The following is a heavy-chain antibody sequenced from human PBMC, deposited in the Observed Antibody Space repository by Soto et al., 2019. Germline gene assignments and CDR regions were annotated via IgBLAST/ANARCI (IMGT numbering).Heavy chain of an antibody. CDR3: ARGIAVAGTWKNLYYFDY. CDR1: GGSINYDY. Sequence: SETLSLTCTVSGGSINYDYWSWIRQPPGKGLEWIGYIYNTGSTNYNPSLKSRVTISVDTSKNQFSLKLSSVTAADTAVYYCARGIAVAGTWKNLYYFDYWGQGTLVTVSS. V-gene: IGHV4-59*01. D-gene: IGHD6-19*01. J-gene: IGHJ4*02. CDR2: IYNTGST.